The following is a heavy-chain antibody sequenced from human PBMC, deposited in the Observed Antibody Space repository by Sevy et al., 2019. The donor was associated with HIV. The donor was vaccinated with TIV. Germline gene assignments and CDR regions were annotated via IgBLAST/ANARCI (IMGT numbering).Heavy chain of an antibody. J-gene: IGHJ4*02. Sequence: GGSLRLSCAASGFTFSSYWMSWVRQAPGKGLEWVANIKQDGSEKYYVDSVKGRFTISRDNAKNSLYLQMNSLRAEDTAVYYCARVRWELLPGFDYWGQGTLVTISS. CDR3: ARVRWELLPGFDY. CDR2: IKQDGSEK. CDR1: GFTFSSYW. D-gene: IGHD1-26*01. V-gene: IGHV3-7*01.